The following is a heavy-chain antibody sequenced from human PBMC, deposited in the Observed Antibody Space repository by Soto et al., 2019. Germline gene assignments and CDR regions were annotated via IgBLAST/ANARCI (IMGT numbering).Heavy chain of an antibody. CDR2: INPSGGT. V-gene: IGHV4-34*01. Sequence: SESLYLKCAMNGMYFSGHYCSWIRQPPGKGLEWIGEINPSGGTNYNPSLKSRVTISVDTSKNQFSLKLSSVTAADTAVYYCARVSGIYYYGMDVWGQGTTVS. CDR3: ARVSGIYYYGMDV. CDR1: GMYFSGHY. D-gene: IGHD3-10*01. J-gene: IGHJ6*02.